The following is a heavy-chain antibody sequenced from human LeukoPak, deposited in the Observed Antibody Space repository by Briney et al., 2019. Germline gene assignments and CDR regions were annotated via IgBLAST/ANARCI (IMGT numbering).Heavy chain of an antibody. CDR1: GGSISSYY. CDR2: IYTSGST. J-gene: IGHJ5*02. D-gene: IGHD5-12*01. CDR3: ARLGGYSDSNWFDP. V-gene: IGHV4-4*07. Sequence: TSETLSLTCTVSGGSISSYYWSWIRQPAGKGLEWIGRIYTSGSTNYNPSLKSRVTMSVDTSKNQFSLKLSSVTAADTAVYYCARLGGYSDSNWFDPWGQGTLVTVSS.